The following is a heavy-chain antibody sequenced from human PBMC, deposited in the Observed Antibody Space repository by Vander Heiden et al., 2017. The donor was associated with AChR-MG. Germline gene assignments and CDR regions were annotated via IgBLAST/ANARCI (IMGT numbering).Heavy chain of an antibody. J-gene: IGHJ4*02. CDR2: IDTAGET. CDR3: ARVSNCGGDCYKFDY. V-gene: IGHV3-13*01. CDR1: GFTFSSYD. D-gene: IGHD2-21*01. Sequence: EVHLVESGGGLVQPGGSLRLSCASSGFTFSSYDMHWGRQATGKGLQWVSAIDTAGETYYTGSVKGRFTISRENAKNSFYLQMNSLGAGDTAVYYCARVSNCGGDCYKFDYWGQGTLVTVSS.